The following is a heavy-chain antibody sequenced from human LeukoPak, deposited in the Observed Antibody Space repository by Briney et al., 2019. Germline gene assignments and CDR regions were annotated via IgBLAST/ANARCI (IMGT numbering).Heavy chain of an antibody. V-gene: IGHV3-30*03. J-gene: IGHJ4*02. D-gene: IGHD3-9*01. CDR1: GFTFSSYG. CDR3: ARDAGYDILSGYFDY. CDR2: ISYDGSNK. Sequence: GGSLRLSCAASGFTFSSYGMHWVRQAPGKGLEWVAAISYDGSNKYYADSVKGRFTISRDNSKNTLYLQMNSLRAEDTAVYYCARDAGYDILSGYFDYWGQGTLVTVSS.